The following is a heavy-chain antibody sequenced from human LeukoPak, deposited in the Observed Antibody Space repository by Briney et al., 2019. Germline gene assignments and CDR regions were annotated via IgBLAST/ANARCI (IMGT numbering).Heavy chain of an antibody. D-gene: IGHD2-15*01. J-gene: IGHJ4*02. CDR2: INPSGGST. V-gene: IGHV1-46*01. CDR3: ARASGQSCSGGSCYFDY. Sequence: ASVKVSCKASGYTFTSYYTHWVRQAPGQGLEWMGIINPSGGSTSYAQKFQGRVTMTRDTSTSTVYVELSSLRSEDTAVYYCARASGQSCSGGSCYFDYWGQGTLVTVSS. CDR1: GYTFTSYY.